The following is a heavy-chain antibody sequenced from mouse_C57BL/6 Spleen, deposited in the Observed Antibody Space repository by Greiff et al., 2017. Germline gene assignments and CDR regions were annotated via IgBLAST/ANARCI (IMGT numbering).Heavy chain of an antibody. CDR1: GYAFSSSW. J-gene: IGHJ2*01. CDR3: ARSGGRADY. D-gene: IGHD3-3*01. CDR2: IYPGDGDT. V-gene: IGHV1-82*01. Sequence: QVQLQQSGPELVKPGASVQISCTASGYAFSSSWMNWVKQRPGKGLEWIGRIYPGDGDTNYNWKFKGKATLTADKSSSTAYMRLSSLTSEDSAVYFCARSGGRADYWGQGTTLTVSS.